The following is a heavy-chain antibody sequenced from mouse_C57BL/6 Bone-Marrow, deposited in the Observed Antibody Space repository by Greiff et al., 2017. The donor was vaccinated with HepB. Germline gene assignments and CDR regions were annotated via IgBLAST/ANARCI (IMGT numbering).Heavy chain of an antibody. Sequence: DVKLVESEGGLVQPGSSMKLSCTASGFTFSDYYMAWVRQVPEKGLEWVANINYDGSSTYYLDSLKSRFIISRDNAKNILYLQMSSLKSEDTATYYCARDKLKRVRWYFDVWGTGTTVTVSS. J-gene: IGHJ1*03. CDR3: ARDKLKRVRWYFDV. CDR2: INYDGSST. V-gene: IGHV5-16*01. D-gene: IGHD1-3*01. CDR1: GFTFSDYY.